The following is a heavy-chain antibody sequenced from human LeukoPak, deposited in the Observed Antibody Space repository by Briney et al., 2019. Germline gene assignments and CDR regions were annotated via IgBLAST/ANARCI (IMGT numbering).Heavy chain of an antibody. CDR1: GFTFSNAW. V-gene: IGHV3-15*01. CDR2: IKSKTDGGTT. D-gene: IGHD5-18*01. Sequence: PGGSLRLSCAASGFTFSNAWMSWVRQAPGKGLEWVGRIKSKTDGGTTDYAAPVKGRFTISRDDSKNTLYLQMNSLKTEDTAVYYCTTAFSYTAHFDYWGQGTLVTVSS. CDR3: TTAFSYTAHFDY. J-gene: IGHJ4*02.